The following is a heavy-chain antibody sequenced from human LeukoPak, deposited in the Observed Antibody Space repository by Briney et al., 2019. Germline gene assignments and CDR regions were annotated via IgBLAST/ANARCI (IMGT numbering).Heavy chain of an antibody. V-gene: IGHV3-13*01. Sequence: GGSLRLSCVASGFTFSSYDMHWVRQATGKGLEWVSAIDTVGNTYYGGSVRGRFTISRENAWDSLYLQMNSLRDGDTAVYYCIRIRTGQHQYGMDVWGQGTTVTVSS. CDR1: GFTFSSYD. D-gene: IGHD7-27*01. CDR3: IRIRTGQHQYGMDV. CDR2: IDTVGNT. J-gene: IGHJ6*02.